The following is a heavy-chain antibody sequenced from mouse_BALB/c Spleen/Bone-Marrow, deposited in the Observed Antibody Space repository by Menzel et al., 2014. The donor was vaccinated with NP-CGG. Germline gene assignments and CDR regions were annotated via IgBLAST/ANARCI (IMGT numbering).Heavy chain of an antibody. CDR2: IHPNSDNT. D-gene: IGHD2-14*01. J-gene: IGHJ2*01. Sequence: QVQLQQSGSVLVRPGASVRLSCKASGYTFTNSWIHWAKQRPGQGLEWIGDIHPNSDNTNYNEKFKAKATLTVDTSSSTAYVDLSSLTSEDSAVYYCARHHRYAYYFDYWGQGTTLTVSS. V-gene: IGHV1S130*01. CDR1: GYTFTNSW. CDR3: ARHHRYAYYFDY.